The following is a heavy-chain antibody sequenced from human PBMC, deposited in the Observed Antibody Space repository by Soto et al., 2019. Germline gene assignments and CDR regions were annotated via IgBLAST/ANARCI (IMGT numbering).Heavy chain of an antibody. D-gene: IGHD2-2*01. J-gene: IGHJ6*03. CDR2: INHSGST. V-gene: IGHV4-34*01. CDR3: ARLVVPGGNKYYYYMDI. CDR1: GGSFSGYY. Sequence: SETLSLTCAVYGGSFSGYYWSWIRQPPGKGLEWIGEINHSGSTNYNPSLKSRVTISVDTSKNQFSLKLSSVTAADTAVYYCARLVVPGGNKYYYYMDIWGKGTTVTVSS.